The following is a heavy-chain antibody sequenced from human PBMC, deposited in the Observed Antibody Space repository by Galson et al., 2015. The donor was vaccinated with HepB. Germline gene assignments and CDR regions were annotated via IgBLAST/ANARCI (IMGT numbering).Heavy chain of an antibody. J-gene: IGHJ2*01. CDR2: IRGNGNNA. CDR3: AKTVAYSTPYFDL. V-gene: IGHV3-23*01. CDR1: GFTLSTYA. Sequence: LRLSCAASGFTLSTYAMTWVRQAPGQGLEWVAAIRGNGNNASFAYSVKGRFTISRDDSKNTLYLYMNSLRAEDTSEYFCAKTVAYSTPYFDLWGRGTLVTVSS. D-gene: IGHD3-16*01.